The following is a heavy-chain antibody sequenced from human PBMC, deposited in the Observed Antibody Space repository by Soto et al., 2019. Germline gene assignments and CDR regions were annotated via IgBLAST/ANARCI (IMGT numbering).Heavy chain of an antibody. Sequence: EVQLLESGGGLVQPGGSLRLSCAASGFTISSYAMSWVRQAPGKGLGWVSTISGSGGGIYYADSVKGRFTISRDNSRNTLDLQMNRLRAEDTAVYYCAKRNLVVRPPFDYWGQGTLVTVSS. D-gene: IGHD2-15*01. J-gene: IGHJ4*02. V-gene: IGHV3-23*01. CDR2: ISGSGGGI. CDR1: GFTISSYA. CDR3: AKRNLVVRPPFDY.